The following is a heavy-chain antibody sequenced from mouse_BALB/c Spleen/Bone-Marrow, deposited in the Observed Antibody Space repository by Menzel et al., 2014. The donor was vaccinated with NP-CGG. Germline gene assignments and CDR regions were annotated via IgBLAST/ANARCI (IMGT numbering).Heavy chain of an antibody. CDR1: GYTFTAYV. CDR2: INPYNDGT. D-gene: IGHD2-4*01. J-gene: IGHJ4*01. V-gene: IGHV1-14*01. Sequence: EVQLQQSGPELVKPGASVKMSCKASGYTFTAYVMHWVKQKPGQGLEWIGYINPYNDGTKYNEMFKGKATLTSDKSSSTAYMELSSLTPEDSAVYYCAGEGGLRRGDYYAKDYWGQGTSVTVSS. CDR3: AGEGGLRRGDYYAKDY.